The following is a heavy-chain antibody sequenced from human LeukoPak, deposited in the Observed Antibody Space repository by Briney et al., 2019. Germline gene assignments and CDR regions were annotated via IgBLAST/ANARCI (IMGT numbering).Heavy chain of an antibody. J-gene: IGHJ3*02. D-gene: IGHD5-18*01. Sequence: PGGSLRLSCAVSGFSFSGYAMSWVRQAPGKGLEWVANMDQDGTEKNYVDSVKGRFTISRDNAKNLLYVQMNSLRAEDTAVYYCARDRGYSTFDIWGQGTMVTVSS. V-gene: IGHV3-7*05. CDR1: GFSFSGYA. CDR2: MDQDGTEK. CDR3: ARDRGYSTFDI.